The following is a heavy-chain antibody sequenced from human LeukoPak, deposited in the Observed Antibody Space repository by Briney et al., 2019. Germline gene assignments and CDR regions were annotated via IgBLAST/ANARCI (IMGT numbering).Heavy chain of an antibody. CDR2: INSDGSST. CDR1: GFTFSSYW. Sequence: GGSLRLSCAPSGFTFSSYWIHWVRQAPGKGLVWVSRINSDGSSTSYADSVKGRFTISRDTAKNTLYLQMNSLRAEDTARYYCASLGYSKGYYYGMDVWGQGTTVTVSS. V-gene: IGHV3-74*01. D-gene: IGHD4-11*01. CDR3: ASLGYSKGYYYGMDV. J-gene: IGHJ6*02.